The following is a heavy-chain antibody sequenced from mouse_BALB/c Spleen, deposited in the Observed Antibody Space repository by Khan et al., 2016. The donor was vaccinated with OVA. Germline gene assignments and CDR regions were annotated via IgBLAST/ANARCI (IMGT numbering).Heavy chain of an antibody. CDR1: GYSITSDYA. J-gene: IGHJ2*01. CDR3: ARSIMAN. CDR2: ISYSGST. V-gene: IGHV3-2*02. Sequence: EVQLQESGPGLVKPSQSLSLTCTVTGYSITSDYAWNWIRQFPGNKLEWMGYISYSGSTSYNPSIKSRITITRATSKNQFFLQLNSVTTEDTATYYCARSIMANWGQGTTLTVSS.